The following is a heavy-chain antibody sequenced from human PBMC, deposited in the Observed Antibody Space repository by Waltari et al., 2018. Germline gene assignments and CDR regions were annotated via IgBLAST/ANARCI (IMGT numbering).Heavy chain of an antibody. CDR1: GGTFSSYA. D-gene: IGHD1-1*01. CDR2: SIPIFGTA. CDR3: ARALVTGQLEDY. V-gene: IGHV1-69*05. J-gene: IGHJ4*02. Sequence: QVQLVQSGAEVKKPGSSVKVSCKASGGTFSSYAISWVLQAPGQGLEWMGGSIPIFGTANYAQKFQGRVTITTDESTSTAYMELSSLRSEDTAVYYCARALVTGQLEDYWGQGTLVTVSS.